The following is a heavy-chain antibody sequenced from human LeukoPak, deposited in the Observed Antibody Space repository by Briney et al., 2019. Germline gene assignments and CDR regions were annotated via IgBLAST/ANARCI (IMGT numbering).Heavy chain of an antibody. CDR2: ISSSGSTI. CDR1: ESSFSTFA. Sequence: GGSLRLSCAASESSFSTFAMDWVRQAPGKGLEWVSYISSSGSTIYYADSVKGRFTISRDNAKNSLYLQMNSLRAEDTAVYYCARGWVTTFDSAPGYWGQGTLVTVSS. CDR3: ARGWVTTFDSAPGY. D-gene: IGHD3-16*01. J-gene: IGHJ4*02. V-gene: IGHV3-48*03.